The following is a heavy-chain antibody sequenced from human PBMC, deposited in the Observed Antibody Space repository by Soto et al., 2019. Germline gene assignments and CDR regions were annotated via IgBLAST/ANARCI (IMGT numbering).Heavy chain of an antibody. Sequence: QVQLQQWGAGLLKPSETLSLTCAVYGGSVSGYYWSWIRQPPGKGLEWIGGINHSGSTNYNPSLKSRVTISVDTSKNQFSLKLSSVTAADTAVYYWATRQRTAMLNYYYYYGMDVWGQGTTVTDSS. V-gene: IGHV4-34*01. CDR1: GGSVSGYY. J-gene: IGHJ6*02. CDR2: INHSGST. D-gene: IGHD5-18*01. CDR3: ATRQRTAMLNYYYYYGMDV.